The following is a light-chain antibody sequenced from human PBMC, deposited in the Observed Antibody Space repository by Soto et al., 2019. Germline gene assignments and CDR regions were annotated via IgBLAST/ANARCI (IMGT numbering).Light chain of an antibody. V-gene: IGKV1-5*01. J-gene: IGKJ1*01. CDR1: QYIGRY. CDR3: QQYNSYLWT. Sequence: DMQMTQSPSSLSASVGDRVTITCRAGQYIGRYLNWYQQKPGKAPKLLIYDAFSLESGVPSRFSGSGSGTEFTLTISSLQPDDFATYYCQQYNSYLWTFGQGTKVDIK. CDR2: DAF.